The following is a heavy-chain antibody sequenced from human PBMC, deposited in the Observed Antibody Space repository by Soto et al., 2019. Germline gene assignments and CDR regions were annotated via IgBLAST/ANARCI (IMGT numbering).Heavy chain of an antibody. CDR2: IYYSGST. CDR3: ARCLKPSPGPPPPFDF. J-gene: IGHJ4*02. Sequence: SETLSLTCTVSGGSISGYYWNWIRQPPGKGLEWIGYIYYSGSTNYNPSLKSRVTISVDTSKNQFSLRLTSVTAADTAVYYCARCLKPSPGPPPPFDFCGQGTLVTFSS. V-gene: IGHV4-59*01. CDR1: GGSISGYY.